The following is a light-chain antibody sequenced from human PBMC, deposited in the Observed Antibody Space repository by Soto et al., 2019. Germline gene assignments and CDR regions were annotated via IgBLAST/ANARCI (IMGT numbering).Light chain of an antibody. CDR2: GVS. Sequence: EIVLTQSPGTLSLSPGERAALSCRASQSVSSSYLAWYQQKPGRAPRLLMYGVSSRATGIPDRFSGSGSGPDFTLTISRLEPEDFAVYFCQQYDSSPRTFGQGTKVEIK. V-gene: IGKV3-20*01. J-gene: IGKJ1*01. CDR1: QSVSSSY. CDR3: QQYDSSPRT.